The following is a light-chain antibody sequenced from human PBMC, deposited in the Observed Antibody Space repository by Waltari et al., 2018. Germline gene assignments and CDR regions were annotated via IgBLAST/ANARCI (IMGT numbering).Light chain of an antibody. CDR3: QQDYNLPIT. CDR1: QSFSSSY. V-gene: IGKV3D-7*01. J-gene: IGKJ5*01. Sequence: EIVMTQSPATLSLSPGERATLSCRASQSFSSSYLSWYQQKPGQAPRLLIYGASTRATGIPARFSGSGSGTDFTLTISSLQPEDFAVYYCQQDYNLPITFGQGTRLEIK. CDR2: GAS.